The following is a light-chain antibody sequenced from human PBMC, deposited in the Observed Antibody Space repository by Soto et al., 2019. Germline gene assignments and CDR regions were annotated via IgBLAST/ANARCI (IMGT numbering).Light chain of an antibody. V-gene: IGLV2-18*01. J-gene: IGLJ3*02. CDR2: EVS. CDR1: SSDVGSYNR. CDR3: SLNQSGSVGV. Sequence: QSALTQPPSVSGSPGQSVTISCTGTSSDVGSYNRVSWYQQPPGTAPKLMIYEVSNRPSGVPDRFSGSKSGNTASLTISGPRGGEGVVYYCSLNQSGSVGVSGGGTKL.